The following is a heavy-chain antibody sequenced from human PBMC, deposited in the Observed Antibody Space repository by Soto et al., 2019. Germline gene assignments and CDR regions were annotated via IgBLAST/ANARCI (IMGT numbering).Heavy chain of an antibody. D-gene: IGHD3-22*01. J-gene: IGHJ6*02. CDR3: ATQFMYYDSSGPHSPYYYGMDV. CDR2: ISSSSSYI. CDR1: GFTFISYS. V-gene: IGHV3-21*01. Sequence: GGSLRLSCAASGFTFISYSMSLFRQAPGKWLEWVSSISSSSSYIYYADSVKGRFTISRDNAKNSLYLQMNSLRAEDTAVYYCATQFMYYDSSGPHSPYYYGMDVWGQGTTVTVSS.